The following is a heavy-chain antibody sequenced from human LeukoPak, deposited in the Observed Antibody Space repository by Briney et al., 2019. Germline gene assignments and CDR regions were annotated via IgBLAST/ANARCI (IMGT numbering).Heavy chain of an antibody. CDR1: GGSISSYY. D-gene: IGHD2-15*01. V-gene: IGHV4-59*08. CDR2: IYYSGST. CDR3: ARRYCSGGSCFDAFDI. Sequence: SETLSLTCTVSGGSISSYYWSWIRQPPGKGLEWIGYIYYSGSTNYNPSLKSRVTISVDTSKNQFSLKLGSVTAADTAVYYCARRYCSGGSCFDAFDIWGQGTMVTVSS. J-gene: IGHJ3*02.